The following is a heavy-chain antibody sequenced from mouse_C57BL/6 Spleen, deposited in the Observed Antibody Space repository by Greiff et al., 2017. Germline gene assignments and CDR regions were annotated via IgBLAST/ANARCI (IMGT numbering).Heavy chain of an antibody. Sequence: VQLQQSGAELVKPGASVKLSCKASGYTFTEYTIHWVKQRSGQGLEWIGWFYPGSGSIKYNEEFKDKATLTADKSSSTAYMQLSSLPSEVSAVYYGARSALSYGSSADFWGKGTTVTVSS. CDR1: GYTFTEYT. J-gene: IGHJ1*03. CDR2: FYPGSGSI. CDR3: ARSALSYGSSADF. V-gene: IGHV1-62-2*01. D-gene: IGHD1-1*01.